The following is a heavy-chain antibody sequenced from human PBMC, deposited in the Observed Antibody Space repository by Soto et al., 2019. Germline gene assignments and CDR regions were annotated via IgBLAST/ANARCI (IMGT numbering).Heavy chain of an antibody. J-gene: IGHJ4*02. CDR3: ARELGSGYYTFFDY. V-gene: IGHV4-30-4*01. CDR2: IYYSGST. CDR1: GGSISSGDYY. Sequence: SETLSLTCTVSGGSISSGDYYWSWIRQPPGRGLEWIGYIYYSGSTYYNPSLKSRVTISVDTSKNQFSLKLSSVTAADTAVYYCARELGSGYYTFFDYWGQGTLVTVSS. D-gene: IGHD3-3*01.